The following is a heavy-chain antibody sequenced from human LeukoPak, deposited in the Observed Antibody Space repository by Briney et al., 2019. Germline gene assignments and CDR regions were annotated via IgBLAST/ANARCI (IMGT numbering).Heavy chain of an antibody. J-gene: IGHJ4*02. Sequence: GGSLRLSCKGSGYSFTSYWIGWVRQMPGKGLEWMGIIYPGDSDTRYSPSFQGQVTISADKPISTAYLQWSSLKASDTAMYYCAREYSSSSLHSDYWGQGTLVTVSS. V-gene: IGHV5-51*04. CDR2: IYPGDSDT. CDR3: AREYSSSSLHSDY. CDR1: GYSFTSYW. D-gene: IGHD6-6*01.